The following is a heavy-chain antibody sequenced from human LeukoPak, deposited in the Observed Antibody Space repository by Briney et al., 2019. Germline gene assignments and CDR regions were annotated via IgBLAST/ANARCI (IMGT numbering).Heavy chain of an antibody. D-gene: IGHD4-17*01. J-gene: IGHJ4*02. Sequence: PGGSLRLSCAASGFTVRTYSMNWVRQAPGKGLEWVSSISSSSSYIYYSDSVKGRFTISRDNAKNSLYLQMNSLRAEDTAVYYCARASDYGDYMGYWGQGTLVTVSS. V-gene: IGHV3-21*01. CDR3: ARASDYGDYMGY. CDR1: GFTVRTYS. CDR2: ISSSSSYI.